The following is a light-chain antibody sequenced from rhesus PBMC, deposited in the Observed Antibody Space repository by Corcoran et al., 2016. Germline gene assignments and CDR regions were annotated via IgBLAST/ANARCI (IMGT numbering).Light chain of an antibody. J-gene: IGKJ4*01. V-gene: IGKV3-24*01. CDR1: QSVSSS. CDR2: GAS. CDR3: LQHSNWPLT. Sequence: EIVMTQSPATLSLSPGERATLSCRASQSVSSSLAWYQQKPGQAPRLLIYGASSRATGIPARLSGSGSGTDFTLTISSLEPEDVAVYYCLQHSNWPLTFGGGTKVELK.